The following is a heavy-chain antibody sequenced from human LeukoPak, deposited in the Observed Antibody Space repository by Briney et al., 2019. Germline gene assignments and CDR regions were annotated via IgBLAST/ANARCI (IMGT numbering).Heavy chain of an antibody. J-gene: IGHJ4*02. CDR3: ARGGIAGATKNYFDF. CDR1: GYNFMTYW. Sequence: GESLKISCKGSGYNFMTYWIGWVRQMPGKGPEWMGFIYPGDSDTRYSPSFQGQVTISADKSISTAYLQWSSPKVSDTAMYYCARGGIAGATKNYFDFWGQGTLVTVSS. D-gene: IGHD1-26*01. V-gene: IGHV5-51*01. CDR2: IYPGDSDT.